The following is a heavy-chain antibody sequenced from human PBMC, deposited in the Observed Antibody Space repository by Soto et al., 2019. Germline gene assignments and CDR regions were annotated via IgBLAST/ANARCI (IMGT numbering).Heavy chain of an antibody. D-gene: IGHD4-17*01. CDR3: ARDRYGDYLIDI. CDR2: ISSSTSTI. CDR1: AFTFSSFS. V-gene: IGHV3-48*01. J-gene: IGHJ3*02. Sequence: EVQLVESGGVLVQPGESLRLSCAASAFTFSSFSMNLVRQSPGKGLEWVSYISSSTSTIYYADSVKGRFTISRDNATNSLYLQMNSLRAEDTALYYCARDRYGDYLIDIWGQGTMVTV.